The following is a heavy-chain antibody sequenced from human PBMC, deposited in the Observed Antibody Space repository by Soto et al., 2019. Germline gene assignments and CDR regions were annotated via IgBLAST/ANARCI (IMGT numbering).Heavy chain of an antibody. D-gene: IGHD2-21*02. Sequence: PSDTRYLTWAVSGYSISSGYYWCCLRQPPGKGLEWIGYIYHSGSTYYNPSLKSRVTISVDRSKNQFSLKLSSVTAADTAVYYCARGGVTHNFDYWGQGTLVTVSS. CDR1: GYSISSGYY. V-gene: IGHV4-30-2*01. CDR3: ARGGVTHNFDY. J-gene: IGHJ4*02. CDR2: IYHSGST.